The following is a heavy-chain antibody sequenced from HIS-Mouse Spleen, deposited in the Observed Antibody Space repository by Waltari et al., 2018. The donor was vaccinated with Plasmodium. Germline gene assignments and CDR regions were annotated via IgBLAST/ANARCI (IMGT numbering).Heavy chain of an antibody. Sequence: QVQLQQWGEGLLKPSETLSPTCAASGGSVSGYYWIWIRQPPGKGLEWIGEINHSGSTNYNPSLKSRVTISVDTSKNQFSLKLSSVTAADTAVYYCARGRVLGTSSGYFDLWGRGTLVTVSS. D-gene: IGHD3-10*01. CDR1: GGSVSGYY. J-gene: IGHJ2*01. CDR3: ARGRVLGTSSGYFDL. CDR2: INHSGST. V-gene: IGHV4-34*01.